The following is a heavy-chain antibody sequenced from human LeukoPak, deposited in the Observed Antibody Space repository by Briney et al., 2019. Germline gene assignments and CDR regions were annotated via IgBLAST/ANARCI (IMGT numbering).Heavy chain of an antibody. J-gene: IGHJ5*02. D-gene: IGHD3-16*01. Sequence: ASVRVSCKASGNTFAGYYVHWVRQAPGQGLEWMGWINPNSGGTNYAQNFQGRVTMTRDTSISTAYMEMSSLRSDDTAVYFCARGGGAAHFDPWGQGTLVTVSS. V-gene: IGHV1-2*02. CDR1: GNTFAGYY. CDR3: ARGGGAAHFDP. CDR2: INPNSGGT.